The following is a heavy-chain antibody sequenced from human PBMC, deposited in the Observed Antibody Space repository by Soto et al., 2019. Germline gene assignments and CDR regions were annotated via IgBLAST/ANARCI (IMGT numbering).Heavy chain of an antibody. J-gene: IGHJ4*02. V-gene: IGHV3-23*01. CDR3: AKVKSSSWYHDVDY. D-gene: IGHD6-13*01. Sequence: PGGSLRLSCAASGFTFSSYAMSWVRQAPGKGLEWVSAISGSGGSTYYADSVKGRFTISRDNSKNTLYLQMNSLRAEDTAVYYCAKVKSSSWYHDVDYWGQGTLVTVSS. CDR1: GFTFSSYA. CDR2: ISGSGGST.